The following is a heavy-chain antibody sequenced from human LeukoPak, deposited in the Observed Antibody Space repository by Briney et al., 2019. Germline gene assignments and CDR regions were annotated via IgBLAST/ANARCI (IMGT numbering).Heavy chain of an antibody. D-gene: IGHD2-21*01. J-gene: IGHJ4*02. CDR3: SCGLRYY. Sequence: GGSLRLSCAASGFTFSSYAMHWVRQAPGKGPEWVAVISYDGSNKYYADSVKGRFTISRDNSKNTLYLQMNSLRAEDTAVYYCSCGLRYYWGQGTLVTVSS. CDR2: ISYDGSNK. CDR1: GFTFSSYA. V-gene: IGHV3-30*04.